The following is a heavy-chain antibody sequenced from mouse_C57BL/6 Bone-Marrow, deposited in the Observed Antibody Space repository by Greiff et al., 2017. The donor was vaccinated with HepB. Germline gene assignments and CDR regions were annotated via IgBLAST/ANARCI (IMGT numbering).Heavy chain of an antibody. Sequence: EVQVVESGGDLVKPGGSLKLSCAASGFTFSSYGMSWVRQTPDKRLEWVATISSGGSYTYYPDSVKGRFTISRDNAKNTLYLQMSSLKSEDTAMYYGARRRSITTVVAPFAYWGQGTLVTVSA. D-gene: IGHD1-1*01. V-gene: IGHV5-6*01. J-gene: IGHJ3*01. CDR3: ARRRSITTVVAPFAY. CDR2: ISSGGSYT. CDR1: GFTFSSYG.